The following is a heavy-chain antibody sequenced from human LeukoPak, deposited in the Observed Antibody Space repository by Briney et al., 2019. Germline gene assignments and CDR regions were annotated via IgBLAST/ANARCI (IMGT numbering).Heavy chain of an antibody. Sequence: PGGSLRLSCAASGFTFSNYAVTWVRQAPGKGLEWVSSISSSSSYIYYADSVKGRFTISRDTAKNSLYLQMNSLRAEDTAVYYCARAYCSGGSCYPFDYWGQGTLVTVSS. CDR1: GFTFSNYA. V-gene: IGHV3-21*01. D-gene: IGHD2-15*01. CDR3: ARAYCSGGSCYPFDY. J-gene: IGHJ4*02. CDR2: ISSSSSYI.